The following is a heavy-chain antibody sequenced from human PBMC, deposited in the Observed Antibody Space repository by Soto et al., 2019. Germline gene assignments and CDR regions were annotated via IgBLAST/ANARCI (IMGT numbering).Heavy chain of an antibody. V-gene: IGHV3-15*07. CDR3: TRGGPLGNYFDY. CDR2: IKRNVDGGTI. D-gene: IGHD2-15*01. J-gene: IGHJ4*02. CDR1: GFTFDNAW. Sequence: EVQLVESGGGLVMPGGSLRLSCAASGFTFDNAWMNWVRQAPGKGLEWVGRIKRNVDGGTIDYAESVKGRFSISRDDSKNTLYLQMNSLKTEDTAVYYCTRGGPLGNYFDYGGQGTLVAVSS.